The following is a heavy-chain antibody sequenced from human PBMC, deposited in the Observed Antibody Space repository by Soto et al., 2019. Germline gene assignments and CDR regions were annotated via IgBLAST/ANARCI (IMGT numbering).Heavy chain of an antibody. D-gene: IGHD2-21*01. CDR2: IWYDGSNK. J-gene: IGHJ4*02. Sequence: QVQLVESGGGVVQPGRSLRLSCAASGFTFSSYGMHWVRQAPGKGLEWVAVIWYDGSNKYYADSVKGRFTISRDNSKNTLYLQMNSLRAEDTAVYYCARPRVITWDYYFDYWGQGTLVTVSS. CDR3: ARPRVITWDYYFDY. CDR1: GFTFSSYG. V-gene: IGHV3-33*01.